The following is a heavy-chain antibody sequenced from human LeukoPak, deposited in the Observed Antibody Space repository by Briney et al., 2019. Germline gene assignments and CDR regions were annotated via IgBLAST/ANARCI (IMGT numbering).Heavy chain of an antibody. J-gene: IGHJ5*02. CDR3: ARIRSNSWPPFPDH. CDR2: ISTYNGDT. CDR1: GYTFSTYS. Sequence: ASVTVSCKTSGYTFSTYSITWVRQAPGQGLEWMGWISTYNGDTKYAQRLQGRLTLTTDTSTGTAYMDLRSLRPDDTAVIYCARIRSNSWPPFPDHWGQGTLLIVSS. D-gene: IGHD2/OR15-2a*01. V-gene: IGHV1-18*01.